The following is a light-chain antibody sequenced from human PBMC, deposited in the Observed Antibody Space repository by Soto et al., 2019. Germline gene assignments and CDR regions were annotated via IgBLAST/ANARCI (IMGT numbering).Light chain of an antibody. CDR2: YDS. CDR1: NIGSKS. CDR3: QVWDSSSDHPVV. J-gene: IGLJ2*01. Sequence: SYELTQLPSVSVAPGKTARITCGGNNIGSKSVHWYQQKPGQAPVLVIYYDSDRPSGIPERFSGSNSGNTATLTISRVEAGDEADYYCQVWDSSSDHPVVFGGGTKLTVL. V-gene: IGLV3-21*04.